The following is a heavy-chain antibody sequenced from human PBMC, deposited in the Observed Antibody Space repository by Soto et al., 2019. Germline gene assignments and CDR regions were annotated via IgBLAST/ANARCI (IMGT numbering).Heavy chain of an antibody. V-gene: IGHV3-30-3*01. CDR1: GFTFSSYA. CDR2: ISYDGNNK. J-gene: IGHJ6*02. D-gene: IGHD2-15*01. Sequence: QVQLVESGGDVVQPGRSLRLSCAASGFTFSSYAMYWVRQAPGKGLEGVAVISYDGNNKYYADSVKGRFTISRDNSKNTLYLQMNRLRAEDTAVYYCARAGCDGGSCYTLVGLRYGMDVWGQGTTVTVSS. CDR3: ARAGCDGGSCYTLVGLRYGMDV.